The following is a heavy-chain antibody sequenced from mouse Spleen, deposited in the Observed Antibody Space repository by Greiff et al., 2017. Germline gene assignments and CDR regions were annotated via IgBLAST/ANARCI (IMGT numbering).Heavy chain of an antibody. J-gene: IGHJ3*01. CDR2: INPSSGYT. V-gene: IGHV1-7*01. D-gene: IGHD1-1*01. Sequence: VKLQQSGAELAKPGASVKLSCKASGYTFTSYWMHWVKQRPGQGLEWIGYINPSSGYTKYNQKFKDKATLTADKSSCTAYMQLSSLTYEDSAVYYCVRGTNYYDGSLFAYWGQGTLVTVAA. CDR1: GYTFTSYW. CDR3: VRGTNYYDGSLFAY.